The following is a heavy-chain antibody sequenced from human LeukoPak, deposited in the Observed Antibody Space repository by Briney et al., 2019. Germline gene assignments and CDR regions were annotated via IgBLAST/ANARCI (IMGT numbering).Heavy chain of an antibody. D-gene: IGHD6-19*01. CDR3: ARDAYGWYLFSG. V-gene: IGHV1-2*02. CDR2: INPNSGGT. Sequence: ASVKVSCKASGYTFTGYYMHWVQQAPGQGLEWMGWINPNSGGTNYAQKFQGRVTMTRDTSISTAYMELSRLRSDDTAVYYCARDAYGWYLFSGWGQGTLVTVSS. CDR1: GYTFTGYY. J-gene: IGHJ4*02.